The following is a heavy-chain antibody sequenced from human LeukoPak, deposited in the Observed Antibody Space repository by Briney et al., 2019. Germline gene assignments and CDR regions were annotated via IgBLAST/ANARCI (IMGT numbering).Heavy chain of an antibody. Sequence: SVKVSCKASGGTFSSYAISWVRQAPGQGLEWMGRIIPILGIANYAQKFQGRVTITADKSTSTVYMELSSLRSEDTAVYYCARGRIVVALAFDYWGQGTLVTVSS. CDR2: IIPILGIA. D-gene: IGHD2-15*01. CDR1: GGTFSSYA. J-gene: IGHJ4*02. CDR3: ARGRIVVALAFDY. V-gene: IGHV1-69*04.